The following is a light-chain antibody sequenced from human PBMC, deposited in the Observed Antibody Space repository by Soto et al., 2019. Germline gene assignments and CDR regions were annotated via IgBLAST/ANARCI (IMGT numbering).Light chain of an antibody. CDR1: QSVGSQ. Sequence: EIVMRQSPATLSVSPGERATLSCRASQSVGSQLAWYQQRPGQAPRLLIYDASTWATGIPAKFSGSGSGTEFTLTISSLQSEDFAVYYCQQYNDWLYTFGQGTKVEIK. CDR3: QQYNDWLYT. CDR2: DAS. J-gene: IGKJ2*01. V-gene: IGKV3-15*01.